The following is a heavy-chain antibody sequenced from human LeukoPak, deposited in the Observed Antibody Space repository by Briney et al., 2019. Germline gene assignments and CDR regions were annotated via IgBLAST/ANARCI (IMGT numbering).Heavy chain of an antibody. CDR2: ISSSGSTI. CDR1: GFTFSGYE. CDR3: ARERNYYGSGSYRGDKMYYFDY. Sequence: GGSLRLSCAASGFTFSGYEMNWVRQAPGKGLEWVSYISSSGSTIYYADSVKGRFTISRDNAKNSLYLQMNSLRAEDTAVYYCARERNYYGSGSYRGDKMYYFDYWGQGTLVTVSS. V-gene: IGHV3-48*03. J-gene: IGHJ4*02. D-gene: IGHD3-10*01.